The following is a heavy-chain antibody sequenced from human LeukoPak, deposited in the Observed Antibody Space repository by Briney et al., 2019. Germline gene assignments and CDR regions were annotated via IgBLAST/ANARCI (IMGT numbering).Heavy chain of an antibody. CDR1: GYSISSGYY. CDR3: ARRTNWNYPLDY. Sequence: SETLSLTCTVSGYSISSGYYWGWIRQPPGKGLEWIGSIYHSGSTYYNPSLKSRVTISVDTSKNHFSLKLTSVTAADTAVYFCARRTNWNYPLDYWGQGTLVTVSS. D-gene: IGHD1-7*01. J-gene: IGHJ4*02. V-gene: IGHV4-38-2*02. CDR2: IYHSGST.